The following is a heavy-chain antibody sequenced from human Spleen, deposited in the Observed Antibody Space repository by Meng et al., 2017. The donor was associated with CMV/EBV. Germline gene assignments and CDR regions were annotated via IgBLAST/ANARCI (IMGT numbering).Heavy chain of an antibody. CDR1: FSDYT. CDR2: ISSDGGYK. J-gene: IGHJ4*02. CDR3: ARRAHCSTSGCYTMPPLDY. Sequence: FSDYTMNWVRQAPGKGLEWVSSISSDGGYKYYADSLRGRLTISRDNARNSLFLQMNSLRVEDTAVYYCARRAHCSTSGCYTMPPLDYWGRGTLVTVSS. D-gene: IGHD2-2*01. V-gene: IGHV3-21*06.